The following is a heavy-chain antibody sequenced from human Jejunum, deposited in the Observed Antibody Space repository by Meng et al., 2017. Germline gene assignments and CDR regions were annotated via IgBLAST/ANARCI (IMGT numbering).Heavy chain of an antibody. CDR3: AKSGYSTSRFDP. Sequence: QLVESGGDLVQPGGSLSLSCAASGFTFSSSWMYWVRQAPGKGLVWVSRIKSDGTITYADSVKGRFTMSRDNAKNTVFLQMNSLRADDTAMYYCAKSGYSTSRFDPWGQGTLVTVSS. V-gene: IGHV3-74*03. CDR1: GFTFSSSW. CDR2: IKSDGTI. J-gene: IGHJ5*02. D-gene: IGHD6-13*01.